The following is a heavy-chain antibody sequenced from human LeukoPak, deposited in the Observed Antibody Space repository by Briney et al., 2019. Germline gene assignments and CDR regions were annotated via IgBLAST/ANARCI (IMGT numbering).Heavy chain of an antibody. V-gene: IGHV4-59*01. CDR1: GGSISGYF. CDR2: IYYSGST. D-gene: IGHD3-22*01. J-gene: IGHJ4*02. CDR3: ARWGSSGFDY. Sequence: SETLSLTCTVSGGSISGYFWSWIRQPPAKGLQWIGYIYYSGSTNYNPSLKSRVTISVDTSNNQFSLKLSSVTAADTAVYYCARWGSSGFDYWGQGTLVTVS.